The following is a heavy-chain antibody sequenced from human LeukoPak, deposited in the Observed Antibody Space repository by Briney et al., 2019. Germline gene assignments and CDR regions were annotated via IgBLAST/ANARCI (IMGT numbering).Heavy chain of an antibody. D-gene: IGHD3-10*01. V-gene: IGHV4-34*01. CDR3: ARRGYYGSGSYGRNWFDP. CDR2: INHSGST. Sequence: PGGSLRLSCAASGFTFSSYAMSWVRQPPGKGLEWIGEINHSGSTNYNPSLKSRVTISVDTSKNQFSLKLSSVTAADTAVYYCARRGYYGSGSYGRNWFDPWGQGTLVTVSS. CDR1: GFTFSSYA. J-gene: IGHJ5*02.